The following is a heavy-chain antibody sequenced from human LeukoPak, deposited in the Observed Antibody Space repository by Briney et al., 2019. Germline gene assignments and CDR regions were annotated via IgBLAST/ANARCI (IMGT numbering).Heavy chain of an antibody. CDR1: GGSFSGYY. D-gene: IGHD3-22*01. CDR3: ARGSGGYYDSSGYYDH. J-gene: IGHJ5*02. V-gene: IGHV4-34*01. CDR2: INHSGST. Sequence: MSSETLSLTCAVYGGSFSGYYWSWIRQPPGKGLEWIGEINHSGSTNYNPSLKSRVTISVDTSKNQFSLKLSSVTAADTAVYYCARGSGGYYDSSGYYDHWGQGTLVTVSS.